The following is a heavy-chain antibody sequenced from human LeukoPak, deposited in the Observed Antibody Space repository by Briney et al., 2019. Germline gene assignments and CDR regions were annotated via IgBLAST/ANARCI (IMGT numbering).Heavy chain of an antibody. V-gene: IGHV3-48*01. CDR3: AKDYRPGDCSGGSCYWWTFDI. Sequence: GGSLRLSCAASGFTFTMFGMNWVRQAPGKGLEWVSYIDGNSGIKYYADSVQGRFTISRDNSKNTLYLQMNSLRAEDTAVYYCAKDYRPGDCSGGSCYWWTFDIWGQGTMVTVSS. CDR2: IDGNSGIK. D-gene: IGHD2-15*01. J-gene: IGHJ3*02. CDR1: GFTFTMFG.